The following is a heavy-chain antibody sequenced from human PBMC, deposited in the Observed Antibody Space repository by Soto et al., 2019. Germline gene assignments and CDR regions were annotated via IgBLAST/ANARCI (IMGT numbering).Heavy chain of an antibody. Sequence: EVQLVESGGGLVQPGGSLRLSCAASGFTFNSFNMNWVRQAPGKVLEWVSYISSSGGTIYYADSVKGRFTISRDNAKNSLDLQMNSLRVEDTAVYYCGRNWGSSSLSDFEIWGQGTMVTVSS. D-gene: IGHD6-6*01. CDR2: ISSSGGTI. CDR1: GFTFNSFN. CDR3: GRNWGSSSLSDFEI. V-gene: IGHV3-48*01. J-gene: IGHJ3*02.